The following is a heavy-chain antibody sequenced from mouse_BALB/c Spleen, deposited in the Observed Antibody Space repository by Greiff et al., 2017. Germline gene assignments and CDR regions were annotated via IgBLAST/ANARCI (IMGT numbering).Heavy chain of an antibody. V-gene: IGHV7-3*02. CDR2: IRNKANGYTT. CDR3: ARANYFDY. CDR1: GFTFTDYY. J-gene: IGHJ2*01. Sequence: EVHLVESGGGLVQPGGSLRLSCATSGFTFTDYYMSWVRQPPGKALEWLGFIRNKANGYTTEYSASVKGRFTISRDNSQSILYLQMNTLRAEDSATYYCARANYFDYWGQGTTLTVSS.